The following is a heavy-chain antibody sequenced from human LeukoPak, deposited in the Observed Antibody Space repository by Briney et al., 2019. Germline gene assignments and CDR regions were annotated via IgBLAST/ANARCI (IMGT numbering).Heavy chain of an antibody. Sequence: GGSLRLSCAASRFTFSGFSMSWVRQSPTKGLEWVANIKQDGSERYYVDSVKGRFTISRDNAKNSLSLQMNNLRVEDMAVYYCARAGSHWHYVYWGQGTVVTVS. J-gene: IGHJ4*02. CDR1: RFTFSGFS. CDR3: ARAGSHWHYVY. V-gene: IGHV3-7*01. CDR2: IKQDGSER. D-gene: IGHD3-10*01.